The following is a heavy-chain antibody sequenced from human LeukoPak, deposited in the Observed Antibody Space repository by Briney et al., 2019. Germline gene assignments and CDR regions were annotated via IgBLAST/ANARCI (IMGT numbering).Heavy chain of an antibody. J-gene: IGHJ4*02. Sequence: SQTLSLTCTVSGGSISSGSYYWSWIRQPAGKGLEWIVRIYTSGSTNYNPSLKSRVTISVDTSKNQFSLKLSSVTAADTAVYYCAREGPDYDILTGYLYYFDYWGQGTLVTVSS. CDR2: IYTSGST. V-gene: IGHV4-61*02. D-gene: IGHD3-9*01. CDR3: AREGPDYDILTGYLYYFDY. CDR1: GGSISSGSYY.